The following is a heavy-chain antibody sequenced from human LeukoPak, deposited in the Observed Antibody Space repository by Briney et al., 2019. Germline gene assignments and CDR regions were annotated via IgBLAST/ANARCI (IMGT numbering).Heavy chain of an antibody. CDR2: ISSSGSTI. J-gene: IGHJ4*02. CDR3: ARDIVLMVYAIGGFDY. D-gene: IGHD2-8*01. CDR1: GFTFSSYE. V-gene: IGHV3-48*03. Sequence: GGSLRLSCAASGFTFSSYEMNWVRQAPGKGLEWVSYISSSGSTIYYADSVKGRFTISRDNAKNSLYLQMNSLRAEDTAVYYCARDIVLMVYAIGGFDYWGQGTLVTVSS.